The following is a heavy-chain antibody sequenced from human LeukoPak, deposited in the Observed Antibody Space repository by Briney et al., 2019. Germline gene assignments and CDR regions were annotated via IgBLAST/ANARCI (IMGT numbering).Heavy chain of an antibody. CDR2: ISYGADST. CDR3: AKAYGGSSFDY. D-gene: IGHD2-15*01. J-gene: IGHJ4*02. CDR1: GFTFSSYA. V-gene: IGHV3-23*01. Sequence: GGSLRLSCAASGFTFSSYAMNWVRQAPGKGLEWVSAISYGADSTYYADSVKGRFTISRDNSKNTLYLQMNSLRAEDTAVYFCAKAYGGSSFDYWGQGTLVTVSS.